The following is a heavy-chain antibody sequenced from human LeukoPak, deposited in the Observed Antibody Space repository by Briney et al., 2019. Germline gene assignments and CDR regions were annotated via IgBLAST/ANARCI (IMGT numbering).Heavy chain of an antibody. J-gene: IGHJ4*02. D-gene: IGHD6-19*01. V-gene: IGHV1-2*02. Sequence: GASVKVSCKASGYIFTGYYMHWVRQAPGQGLEWMGWINPNNGGTNYAQKFQGRVTMTRDTSISTAYMELSRLRSDDTAVYYCARGQQWLAQDYWGQGTLVTVSS. CDR2: INPNNGGT. CDR1: GYIFTGYY. CDR3: ARGQQWLAQDY.